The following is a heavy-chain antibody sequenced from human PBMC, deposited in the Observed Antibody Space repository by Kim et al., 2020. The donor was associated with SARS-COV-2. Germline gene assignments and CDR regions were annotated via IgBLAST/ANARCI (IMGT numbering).Heavy chain of an antibody. Sequence: GGSLRLSCAASGSTFSNAWMNWVRQAPGNGLEWVGRIITKTDGGTTDYAAPVKGRFTISRDDSKNTLYLQMNSLKTEDTAIYYCTTARGGHYWGQGTLV. V-gene: IGHV3-15*01. CDR1: GSTFSNAW. D-gene: IGHD3-16*01. CDR3: TTARGGHY. CDR2: IITKTDGGTT. J-gene: IGHJ4*02.